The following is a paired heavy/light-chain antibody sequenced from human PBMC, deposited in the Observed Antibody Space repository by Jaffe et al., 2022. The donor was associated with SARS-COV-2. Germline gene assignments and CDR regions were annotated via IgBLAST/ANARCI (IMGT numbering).Light chain of an antibody. V-gene: IGLV2-14*01. CDR1: SSDVGGHNY. Sequence: QSALTQPASLSGSPGQSITISCTGTSSDVGGHNYVSWYQQHPGTVPKLMVYDVTNRPSGVSTRFSGSKSGNTASLTIFGLQADDEADYYCSSYTSSGTWVFGGGTKLTVL. J-gene: IGLJ3*02. CDR2: DVT. CDR3: SSYTSSGTWV.
Heavy chain of an antibody. Sequence: EVQLEESGGGLVQPGGSLRLSCAASGFTFGSYWMHWVRQAQGQGLVWVARINHDGRTINYADSVKGRFTISRDNAKNTLDLQMNSLRVDDTAVYYCVRVLYNSGSFDYWGRGTLVTVSS. V-gene: IGHV3-74*01. D-gene: IGHD3-10*01. CDR3: VRVLYNSGSFDY. CDR1: GFTFGSYW. CDR2: INHDGRTI. J-gene: IGHJ4*02.